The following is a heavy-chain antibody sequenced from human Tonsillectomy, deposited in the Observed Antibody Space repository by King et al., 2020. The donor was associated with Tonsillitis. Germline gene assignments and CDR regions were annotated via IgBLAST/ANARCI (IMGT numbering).Heavy chain of an antibody. J-gene: IGHJ4*02. Sequence: QLVQSGPEVKKPGASVKVSCKASGYNFSSYAISWVRQAPGQGLEWMGWISVYNGDTKYAQKFQGRVIMTTDTSTSTAYMNLWSLRADDTALYYCARDRLIVGATEFDYWGQGTLVSVSS. D-gene: IGHD1-26*01. CDR2: ISVYNGDT. CDR3: ARDRLIVGATEFDY. CDR1: GYNFSSYA. V-gene: IGHV1-18*01.